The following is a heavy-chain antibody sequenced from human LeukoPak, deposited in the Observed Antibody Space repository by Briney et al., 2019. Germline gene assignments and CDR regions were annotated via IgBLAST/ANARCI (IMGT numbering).Heavy chain of an antibody. D-gene: IGHD1-1*01. Sequence: PSETLSLTCTVSGVSISSYYWSWIRQPPGEGLEWIGFNSYIGSTNYNPSLKSRVTISVDTSKNHFSLKLSSVTAADSAVYYCARDPLAVHDAFDIWGQGTMVTVSS. V-gene: IGHV4-59*01. J-gene: IGHJ3*02. CDR1: GVSISSYY. CDR2: NSYIGST. CDR3: ARDPLAVHDAFDI.